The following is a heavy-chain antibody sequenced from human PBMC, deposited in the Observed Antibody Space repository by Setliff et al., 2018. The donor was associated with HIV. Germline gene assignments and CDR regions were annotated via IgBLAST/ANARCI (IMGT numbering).Heavy chain of an antibody. V-gene: IGHV4-34*01. D-gene: IGHD3-3*01. Sequence: SETRSLTCAVYGGSFSGHYWSWIRQPPGKGLEWIGEINHSGISNFNPSLKSRVTIPIDTPRNQFSLKLSSVTAADTAVYYCARGGGFWSGQLDFWGQGTLVTVSS. J-gene: IGHJ4*02. CDR3: ARGGGFWSGQLDF. CDR1: GGSFSGHY. CDR2: INHSGIS.